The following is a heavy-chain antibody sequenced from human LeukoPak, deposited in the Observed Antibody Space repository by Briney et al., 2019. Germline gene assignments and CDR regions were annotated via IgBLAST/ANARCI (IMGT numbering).Heavy chain of an antibody. D-gene: IGHD3-22*01. J-gene: IGHJ4*02. CDR2: IYLGGGT. Sequence: GGSLRLSCAASGIAVTTNYMSWVRQAPGKGLEWVSVIYLGGGTHHADSVKGRFTISRDYSMNKLYLEMNSLRVEDTAIYYCASPSNNSRYAFDYWGQGTLVTVSS. CDR1: GIAVTTNY. CDR3: ASPSNNSRYAFDY. V-gene: IGHV3-53*01.